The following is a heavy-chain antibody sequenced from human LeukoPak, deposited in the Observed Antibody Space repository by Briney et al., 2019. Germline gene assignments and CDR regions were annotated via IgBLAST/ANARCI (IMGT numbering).Heavy chain of an antibody. J-gene: IGHJ3*02. D-gene: IGHD3-16*01. V-gene: IGHV3-30-3*01. CDR3: ARDGYYDYVWGSYGNAFDI. CDR2: ISYDGSNK. CDR1: GFTFSSAW. Sequence: GGSLRLSCAASGFTFSSAWMNWVRQAPGKGLEWVAVISYDGSNKYYADSVKGRFTISRDNSKNTLYLQMNSLRAEDTAVYYCARDGYYDYVWGSYGNAFDIWGQGTMVTVSS.